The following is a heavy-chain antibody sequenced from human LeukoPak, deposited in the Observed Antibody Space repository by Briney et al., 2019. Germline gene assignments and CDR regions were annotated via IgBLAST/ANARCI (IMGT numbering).Heavy chain of an antibody. V-gene: IGHV3-48*01. CDR3: ARYGGDSFYDFWSGSKTGFDY. Sequence: GGSLRLSCAASGFTFSSYSMNWVRRAPGKGLEWVSYISSSSSTIYYADSVKGRFTISRDNAKNSLYLQMNSLRAEDTAVYYCARYGGDSFYDFWSGSKTGFDYWGQGTLVTVSS. D-gene: IGHD3-3*01. J-gene: IGHJ4*02. CDR1: GFTFSSYS. CDR2: ISSSSSTI.